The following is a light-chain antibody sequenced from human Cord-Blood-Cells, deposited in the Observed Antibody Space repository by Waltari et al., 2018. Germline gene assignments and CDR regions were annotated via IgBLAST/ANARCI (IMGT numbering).Light chain of an antibody. Sequence: QSALTQPASVSGSPGKASTISCAGTSSDVGRYNRVSLYQQHPGKAPKLMIYEVSKRPSGVSNRFSGSKSGNTASLTISGLQAEDEADYYCCSYAGSSTFVVFGGGTKLTVL. CDR3: CSYAGSSTFVV. CDR2: EVS. J-gene: IGLJ2*01. CDR1: SSDVGRYNR. V-gene: IGLV2-23*02.